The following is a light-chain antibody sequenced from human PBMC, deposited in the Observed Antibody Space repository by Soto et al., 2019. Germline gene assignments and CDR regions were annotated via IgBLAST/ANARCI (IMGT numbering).Light chain of an antibody. Sequence: AILLTQSPSSLSASVGDRVTITCRASQGIDSSFAWYQQKPGKAPKLLIYAASSLQSGVPSRFSGSGSGTDFTLTISSLQPEDFATYYCQQYDNLITFGQGTRLEIK. CDR1: QGIDSS. V-gene: IGKV1D-13*01. J-gene: IGKJ5*01. CDR3: QQYDNLIT. CDR2: AAS.